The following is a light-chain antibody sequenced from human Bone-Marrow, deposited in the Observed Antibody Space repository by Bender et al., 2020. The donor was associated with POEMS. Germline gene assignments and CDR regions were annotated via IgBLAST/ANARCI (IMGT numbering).Light chain of an antibody. Sequence: QSVLTQPPSVSGAPGQTVTISCTGTSSNMGAGYGVNWYQQLPGTAPKLLIYNNENRPSGVPDRISGSKPGTSASLAITGLQAEDEAGYYCQSYDISRSGWVFGGGTKLTAL. CDR2: NNE. CDR1: SSNMGAGYG. J-gene: IGLJ3*02. V-gene: IGLV1-40*01. CDR3: QSYDISRSGWV.